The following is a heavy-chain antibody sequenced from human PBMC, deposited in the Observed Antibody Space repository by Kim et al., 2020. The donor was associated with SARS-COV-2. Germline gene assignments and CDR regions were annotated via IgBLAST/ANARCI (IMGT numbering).Heavy chain of an antibody. J-gene: IGHJ6*02. V-gene: IGHV5-10-1*01. Sequence: GESLKISCKGSGYSFTSYWISWVRQMPGKGLEWMGRIDPSDSYTNYSPSFQGHVTISADKSISTAYLQWSSLKASDTAMYYCARRSPTDYGRRDGMDVWGQGTTVTVSS. D-gene: IGHD3-16*01. CDR3: ARRSPTDYGRRDGMDV. CDR2: IDPSDSYT. CDR1: GYSFTSYW.